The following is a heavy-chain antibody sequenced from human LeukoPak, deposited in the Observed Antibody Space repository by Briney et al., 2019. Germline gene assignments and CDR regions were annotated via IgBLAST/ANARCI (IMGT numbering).Heavy chain of an antibody. Sequence: ASVTVSCQASGYTFTRYGISWVRQAPGQGLEWMGWISAYNGNTNYAQKLQGRVTMTTDTSTSTAYMELRSLRSDDTAVYYCARENTVAYFDYWGQGTLVTVSS. CDR1: GYTFTRYG. V-gene: IGHV1-18*01. CDR3: ARENTVAYFDY. D-gene: IGHD4-23*01. J-gene: IGHJ4*02. CDR2: ISAYNGNT.